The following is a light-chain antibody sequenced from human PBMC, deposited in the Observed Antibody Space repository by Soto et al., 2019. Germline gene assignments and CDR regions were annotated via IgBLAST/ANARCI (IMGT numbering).Light chain of an antibody. Sequence: DIVMTQSPLSLPVTPGEPASISCRSSQSLLHSNGYNYLDWYLQKPGQSPQLLIYLGSNRASGVPDRFSGSGSGTDFTLKIXXXXXXXXXVYYCMQALQTPRSFGXGTKX. CDR3: MQALQTPRS. V-gene: IGKV2-28*01. CDR2: LGS. J-gene: IGKJ3*01. CDR1: QSLLHSNGYNY.